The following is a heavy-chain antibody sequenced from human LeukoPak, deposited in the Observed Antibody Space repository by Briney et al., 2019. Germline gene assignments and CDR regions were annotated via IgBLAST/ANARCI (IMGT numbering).Heavy chain of an antibody. Sequence: SETLSLTCAVSGYSISSGYYWGWIRPPPGKGLEWIGSIYHSGSTYYNPSLKSRVTISVDTSKNQFSLKLSSVTAADTAVYYCASGETGDPPKFDYWGQGTLVTVSS. CDR3: ASGETGDPPKFDY. CDR2: IYHSGST. V-gene: IGHV4-38-2*01. D-gene: IGHD4-17*01. CDR1: GYSISSGYY. J-gene: IGHJ4*02.